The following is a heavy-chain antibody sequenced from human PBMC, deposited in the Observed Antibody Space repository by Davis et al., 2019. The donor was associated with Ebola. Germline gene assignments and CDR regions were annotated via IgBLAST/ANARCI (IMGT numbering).Heavy chain of an antibody. Sequence: SETLSLTCTVSGGSINNYFWSWIRQPPGKGLEWIGNIHYLGNTNYDPSLKSRVTMSVDTSKNQFSLKLSSVTAADTAVYYCARGWDSSGWQNWGQGILVTVSS. CDR1: GGSINNYF. CDR2: IHYLGNT. V-gene: IGHV4-59*01. D-gene: IGHD6-19*01. CDR3: ARGWDSSGWQN. J-gene: IGHJ4*02.